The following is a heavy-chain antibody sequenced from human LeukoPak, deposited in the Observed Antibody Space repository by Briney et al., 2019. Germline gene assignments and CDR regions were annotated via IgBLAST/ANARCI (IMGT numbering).Heavy chain of an antibody. J-gene: IGHJ4*02. CDR1: GGSFGGYY. CDR3: ARQRGYEFDY. CDR2: INHSGST. Sequence: SETLSLTCAVYGGSFGGYYWSWIRQPPGKGLEWIGEINHSGSTNYNPSLKSRVTISVDTSKNQFSLKLSSVTAADTAVYYRARQRGYEFDYWGQGTLVTVSS. V-gene: IGHV4-34*01. D-gene: IGHD5-12*01.